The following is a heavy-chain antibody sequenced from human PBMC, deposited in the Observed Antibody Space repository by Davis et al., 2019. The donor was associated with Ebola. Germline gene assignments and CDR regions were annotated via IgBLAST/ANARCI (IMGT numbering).Heavy chain of an antibody. Sequence: PGGSLRLSCAASGFTFSSYSMNWVRQAPGKGLEWVSYISSSSSTIYYADSVKGRFTISRDNAKNSLYLQMNSLRDEDTAVYYCARARMVAAISYFDYWGQGTLVTVSS. V-gene: IGHV3-48*02. CDR2: ISSSSSTI. CDR1: GFTFSSYS. CDR3: ARARMVAAISYFDY. D-gene: IGHD2-15*01. J-gene: IGHJ4*02.